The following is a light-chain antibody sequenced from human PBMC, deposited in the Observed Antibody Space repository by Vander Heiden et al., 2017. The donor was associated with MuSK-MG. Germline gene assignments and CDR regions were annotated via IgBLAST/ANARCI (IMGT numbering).Light chain of an antibody. CDR1: QSVSSY. V-gene: IGKV3-11*01. Sequence: EIVLTQSPATLSLSPGERATLSCRASQSVSSYLAWYQQKPGQAPRLLIYDASNRDNGSPDRFSGSGSGKDFTLTSSSREPEDFAVYYWQQRSNLLTFGGGTKVEIK. CDR3: QQRSNLLT. J-gene: IGKJ4*01. CDR2: DAS.